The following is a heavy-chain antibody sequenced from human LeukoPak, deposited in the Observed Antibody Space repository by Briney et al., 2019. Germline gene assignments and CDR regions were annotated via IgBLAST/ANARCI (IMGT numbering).Heavy chain of an antibody. CDR1: GFTFNNYG. V-gene: IGHV3-30*18. CDR2: ISYEGRNK. J-gene: IGHJ4*02. D-gene: IGHD2-2*01. CDR3: AKGPLRGTAAAIDY. Sequence: ETGGSLRLSCAASGFTFNNYGMHWVRQAPGKGLEWVAVISYEGRNKHYPDSVRGRFTISRDISTDTLWLQMDSLRTEDTAVYYCAKGPLRGTAAAIDYWGQGTLVTVSS.